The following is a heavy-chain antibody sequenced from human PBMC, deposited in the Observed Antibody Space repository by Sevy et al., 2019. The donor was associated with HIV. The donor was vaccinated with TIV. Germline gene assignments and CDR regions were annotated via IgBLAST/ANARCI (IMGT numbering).Heavy chain of an antibody. CDR3: ARDSKGGLDV. V-gene: IGHV3-7*01. D-gene: IGHD4-4*01. J-gene: IGHJ6*02. CDR2: IKLDGDEK. CDR1: GFSFRSYW. Sequence: GGSLRLSCTASGFSFRSYWMTWVRQAPGMGLEWVANIKLDGDEKYYAESLKGRFTISRDNVKNSLYLQMNNLRAEDTAVYYCARDSKGGLDVWGQGTTVTVSS.